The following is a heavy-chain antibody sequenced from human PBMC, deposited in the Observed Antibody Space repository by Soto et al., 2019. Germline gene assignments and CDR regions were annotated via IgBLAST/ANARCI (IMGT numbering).Heavy chain of an antibody. J-gene: IGHJ6*02. V-gene: IGHV3-23*01. CDR1: GFPFSSYA. D-gene: IGHD6-13*01. CDR2: ISGSGGST. CDR3: AKDLEQQPLLMDV. Sequence: GGSLRLSCAASGFPFSSYAMSWVRQAPGKGLEWVSAISGSGGSTYYADSVKGRFTISTENSKNTLYLQMNSLRAEDTAVYYCAKDLEQQPLLMDVWGQGTPVTVSS.